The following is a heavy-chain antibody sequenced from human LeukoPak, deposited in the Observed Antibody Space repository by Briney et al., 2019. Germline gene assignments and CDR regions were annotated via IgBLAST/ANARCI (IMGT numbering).Heavy chain of an antibody. V-gene: IGHV1-8*03. CDR1: GYTFTSYD. CDR2: MNPNSGNT. J-gene: IGHJ4*02. D-gene: IGHD2-2*01. CDR3: ARVDCSSTSCYYYFDY. Sequence: ASVKVSCKASGYTFTSYDINWVRQATGQGLEWMGWMNPNSGNTGYAQKFQGRVTITRNTSISTAYMELSSLRSEDTAVYYCARVDCSSTSCYYYFDYWGQGTLVTVSS.